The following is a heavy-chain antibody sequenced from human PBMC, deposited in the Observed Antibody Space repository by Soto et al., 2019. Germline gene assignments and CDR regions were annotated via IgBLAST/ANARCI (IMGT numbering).Heavy chain of an antibody. CDR2: ISSGSDYI. D-gene: IGHD1-26*01. V-gene: IGHV3-21*01. Sequence: GGSLRLSCAASRFTFSIYSMNWVRHAPGEGREWISSISSGSDYIYYAGSVKGRFTISRDNAKSSLYLQMNSLRAEDTAVYYCARSPGRDGYYNFDYWGQGILVTVSS. CDR1: RFTFSIYS. CDR3: ARSPGRDGYYNFDY. J-gene: IGHJ4*02.